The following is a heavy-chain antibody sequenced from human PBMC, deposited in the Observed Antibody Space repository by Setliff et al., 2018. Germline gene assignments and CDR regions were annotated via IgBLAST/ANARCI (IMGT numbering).Heavy chain of an antibody. Sequence: ASVKVSCKASGYTFSSYAMNWVRQAPGQGLEWMGWISVYNGNTNYAQKLQGRVTMTTDTSTSTAYMELRSLRSDDTAVYYCARDPQTPFFDYWGQGTLVTVSS. CDR2: ISVYNGNT. D-gene: IGHD2-15*01. CDR3: ARDPQTPFFDY. CDR1: GYTFSSYA. V-gene: IGHV1-18*01. J-gene: IGHJ4*02.